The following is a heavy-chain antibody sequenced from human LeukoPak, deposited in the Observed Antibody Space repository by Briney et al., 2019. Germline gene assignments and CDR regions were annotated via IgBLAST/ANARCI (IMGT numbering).Heavy chain of an antibody. J-gene: IGHJ3*02. CDR2: IHISGST. D-gene: IGHD3-22*01. CDR1: GGSINSGSYS. CDR3: ARADRSGYFGNVVAFDI. Sequence: SQTLSLTCAVSGGSINSGSYSWTWIRQPAGKGLEWIGRIHISGSTDYTPSLKSRVTISVDTSKNQFSLKLSSVTAADTAVYYCARADRSGYFGNVVAFDIWGQGTMVTVSS. V-gene: IGHV4-61*02.